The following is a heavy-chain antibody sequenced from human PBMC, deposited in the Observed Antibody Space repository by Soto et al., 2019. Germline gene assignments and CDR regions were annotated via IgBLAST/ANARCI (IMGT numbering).Heavy chain of an antibody. CDR1: GFTFSSFG. Sequence: GESLKISCAASGFTFSSFGMHWVRQAPGKGLEWVAVASYDGSYKYYADSVKGRFTISRDNSKNTLYLQMNSLRAEDTAVYYCAKERTVVATTPDFDYWGQGTLVTVSS. CDR3: AKERTVVATTPDFDY. V-gene: IGHV3-30*18. D-gene: IGHD5-12*01. CDR2: ASYDGSYK. J-gene: IGHJ4*02.